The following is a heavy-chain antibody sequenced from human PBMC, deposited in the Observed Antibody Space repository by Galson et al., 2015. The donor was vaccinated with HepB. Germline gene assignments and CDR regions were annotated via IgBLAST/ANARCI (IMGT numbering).Heavy chain of an antibody. D-gene: IGHD3-22*01. J-gene: IGHJ3*02. V-gene: IGHV2-5*02. CDR1: GFSPSTSGVG. CDR2: IYWDDDK. Sequence: PALVKPTQTLTLTRTFSGFSPSTSGVGVGWIRQPPGKALEWLALIYWDDDKRYSPSLKSRLTITKDTSKNQVVLTMTNMDPVDTATYYCAHRRRKWLLLGAFDIWGQGTMVTVSS. CDR3: AHRRRKWLLLGAFDI.